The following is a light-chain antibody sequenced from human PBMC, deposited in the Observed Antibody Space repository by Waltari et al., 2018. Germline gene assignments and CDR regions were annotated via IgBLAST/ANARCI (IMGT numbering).Light chain of an antibody. CDR3: QQYAYTPIT. CDR2: GAS. V-gene: IGKV3-20*01. CDR1: QSVSSSY. J-gene: IGKJ5*01. Sequence: EIVLTQSPGTLSLSPGERATLSCRVSQSVSSSYLAWYQQKPGQAPRLVIHGASSRAAASPDRFSGSGSGTDFTLTISRLEPEDFAVYFCQQYAYTPITSGQGTRLEIK.